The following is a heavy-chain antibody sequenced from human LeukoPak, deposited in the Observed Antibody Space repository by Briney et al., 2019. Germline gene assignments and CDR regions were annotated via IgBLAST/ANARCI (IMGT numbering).Heavy chain of an antibody. CDR3: AKDPFYYGSGSYLPLI. D-gene: IGHD3-10*01. CDR1: GFTFSSYG. V-gene: IGHV3-30*02. Sequence: PGGSLRLSCAASGFTFSSYGMHWVRQAAGKGLEWVAFIRYDGSNKYYADSVKGRFTISRDNSKNTLYLQMNSLRAEDTAVYYCAKDPFYYGSGSYLPLIWGQGTLVTVSS. J-gene: IGHJ4*02. CDR2: IRYDGSNK.